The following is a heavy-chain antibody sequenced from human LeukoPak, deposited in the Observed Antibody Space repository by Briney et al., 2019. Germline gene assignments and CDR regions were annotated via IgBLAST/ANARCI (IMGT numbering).Heavy chain of an antibody. CDR1: VFTRSCYL. Sequence: GGSLRLSRAASVFTRSCYLMTWVRPAPGRGVEAVANIGEDGSEKYYVASVKGRFTISRDNAKNSLYTQMNSMRAEDTAVYYCARVAVRGVVDYCGQGTLVTVPS. CDR2: IGEDGSEK. CDR3: ARVAVRGVVDY. V-gene: IGHV3-7*03. J-gene: IGHJ4*02. D-gene: IGHD3-10*01.